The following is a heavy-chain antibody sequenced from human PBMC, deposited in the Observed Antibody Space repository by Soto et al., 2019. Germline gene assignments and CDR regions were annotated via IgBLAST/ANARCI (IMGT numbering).Heavy chain of an antibody. CDR1: GGSISSYY. J-gene: IGHJ6*03. CDR3: ATGRLGKYSGYDLYYYYMDV. Sequence: SETLSLTCTVSGGSISSYYWSWIRQPPGKGLEWIGYIYYSGSTNYNPSLKSRVTISVDTSKNQFSLKLSSVTAADTAVYYCATGRLGKYSGYDLYYYYMDVWGKGTTVTVSS. D-gene: IGHD5-12*01. V-gene: IGHV4-59*01. CDR2: IYYSGST.